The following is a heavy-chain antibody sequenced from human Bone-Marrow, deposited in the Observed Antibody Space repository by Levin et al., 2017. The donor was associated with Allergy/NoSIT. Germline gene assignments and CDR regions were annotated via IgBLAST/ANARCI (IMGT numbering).Heavy chain of an antibody. CDR1: GGTFSRFS. D-gene: IGHD1-7*01. Sequence: KISCKASGGTFSRFSINWVRQAPGQGPEWLGGVIPFFAVANHAQNFQDRVAISADESQSTVYMELSSLRPEDTAVYYCARGHRELDAFDIWGQGTLVTVSS. CDR2: VIPFFAVA. V-gene: IGHV1-69*01. J-gene: IGHJ3*02. CDR3: ARGHRELDAFDI.